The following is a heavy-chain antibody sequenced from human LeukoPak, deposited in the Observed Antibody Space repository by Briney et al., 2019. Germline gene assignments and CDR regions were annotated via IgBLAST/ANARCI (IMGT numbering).Heavy chain of an antibody. D-gene: IGHD6-19*01. V-gene: IGHV1-18*01. CDR3: ARELYSSGWSDPYFDY. Sequence: GASVKVSCKASGYTFTSYGISWVRQAPGQGLEWMGWISAYNGNTNYAQKLQGRVTMTTDTSTSTAYMELRSLRSDDTAVYYCARELYSSGWSDPYFDYWGQGTLVTVSS. J-gene: IGHJ4*02. CDR1: GYTFTSYG. CDR2: ISAYNGNT.